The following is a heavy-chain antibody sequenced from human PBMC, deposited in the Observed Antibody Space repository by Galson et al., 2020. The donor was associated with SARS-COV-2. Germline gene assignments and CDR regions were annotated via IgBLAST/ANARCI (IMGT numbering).Heavy chain of an antibody. CDR1: GLTFSNYS. D-gene: IGHD2-2*01. CDR3: ASYCSSTSCYKGANDY. J-gene: IGHJ4*02. V-gene: IGHV3-48*01. Sequence: GGSLRLSCAVSGLTFSNYSMNWDRQAPGKGLEWVSYISGSSNTIYYADSVKGRFTISRDNAKNSLYLQMNSLRAEDTAVYYCASYCSSTSCYKGANDYWGQGTLVTVSS. CDR2: ISGSSNTI.